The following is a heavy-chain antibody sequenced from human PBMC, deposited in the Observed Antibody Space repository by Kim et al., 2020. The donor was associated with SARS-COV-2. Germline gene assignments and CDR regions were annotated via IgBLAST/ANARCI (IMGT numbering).Heavy chain of an antibody. D-gene: IGHD1-20*01. Sequence: GGSLRLSCAASGFTFSSHWMHWVRQTPGKGLVWVSCINGDESDTRYADSVKGRFTISRDNAKNTLHLQMNSLRAEDTGVYYCARREAITGTLDFWGQGIL. CDR2: INGDESDT. CDR3: ARREAITGTLDF. CDR1: GFTFSSHW. J-gene: IGHJ4*02. V-gene: IGHV3-74*01.